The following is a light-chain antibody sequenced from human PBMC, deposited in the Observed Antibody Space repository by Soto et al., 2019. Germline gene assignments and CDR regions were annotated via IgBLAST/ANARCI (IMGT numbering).Light chain of an antibody. V-gene: IGLV2-23*02. Sequence: QSALTQPASVSGSPGQSITISCTGTSSDVGSYNLVSWYQHHPGKAPKLMIYEVSKRPSGVSNRFSGSKSGNTASLTISGLQAEDEAVYYCCSYAGSSTFPYVFGTGTKVTVL. J-gene: IGLJ1*01. CDR2: EVS. CDR3: CSYAGSSTFPYV. CDR1: SSDVGSYNL.